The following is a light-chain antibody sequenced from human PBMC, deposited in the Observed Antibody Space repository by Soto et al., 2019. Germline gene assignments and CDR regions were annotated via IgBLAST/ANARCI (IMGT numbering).Light chain of an antibody. CDR1: SSDVGNFNY. Sequence: QSALTQPASVSGSPGQSITISCTGTSSDVGNFNYVSWYQQHPGEAPKLMIYEVTDRPSGVSNRFSGSKSGNTASLTISGLQVEDEADYYCSSYTTSTTVIFGGGTKLTVL. CDR3: SSYTTSTTVI. V-gene: IGLV2-14*01. CDR2: EVT. J-gene: IGLJ2*01.